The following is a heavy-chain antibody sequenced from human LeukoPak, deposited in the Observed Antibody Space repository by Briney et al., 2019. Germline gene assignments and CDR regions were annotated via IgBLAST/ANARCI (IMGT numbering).Heavy chain of an antibody. CDR3: ARRAVVAAAMGYYYYYMDV. CDR2: IYYSGST. Sequence: SETLSLTCTASGFSISSYYLSWIRQPPGKGLEWIGYIYYSGSTNYNASLKSRVTISVDKYKNQFSLKLSSVTAADTAVYYCARRAVVAAAMGYYYYYMDVWGKGTTVSVSS. J-gene: IGHJ6*03. V-gene: IGHV4-59*01. CDR1: GFSISSYY. D-gene: IGHD2-2*01.